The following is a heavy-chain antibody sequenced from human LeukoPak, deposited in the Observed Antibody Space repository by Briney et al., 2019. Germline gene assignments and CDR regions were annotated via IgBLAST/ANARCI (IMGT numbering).Heavy chain of an antibody. CDR1: GFTFSSYD. CDR3: AKELGSGWYGDYFDY. CDR2: LSGSGGNT. V-gene: IGHV3-23*01. D-gene: IGHD6-19*01. Sequence: QAGGSLRLSCAASGFTFSSYDMSWVRQAPGKGLEWVSTLSGSGGNTYYADSVKGRFTISRDNSTNTLYLQMNSLRAEDTAVYYCAKELGSGWYGDYFDYRGQGTLVTVSS. J-gene: IGHJ4*02.